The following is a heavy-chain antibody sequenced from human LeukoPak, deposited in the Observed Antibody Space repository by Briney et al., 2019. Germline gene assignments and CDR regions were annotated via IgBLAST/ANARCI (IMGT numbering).Heavy chain of an antibody. J-gene: IGHJ4*02. V-gene: IGHV3-23*01. CDR2: ISGSGGSA. Sequence: PGGSLRLSCAASGFTFSSYAMSWVRQAPGKGLEWVSAISGSGGSAYYADSVKGRFTISRDNSKNTLYLQMNSLRAEDTAVYYCAKGSTMIVVVTPIYYFDYWGQGTLVTVSS. CDR3: AKGSTMIVVVTPIYYFDY. CDR1: GFTFSSYA. D-gene: IGHD3-22*01.